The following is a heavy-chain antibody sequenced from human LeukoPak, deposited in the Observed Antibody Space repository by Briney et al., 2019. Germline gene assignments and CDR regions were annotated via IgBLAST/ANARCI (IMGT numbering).Heavy chain of an antibody. CDR2: IKQDGSEK. V-gene: IGHV3-7*01. CDR3: ARVGFDWLLLAGYYYYMDV. CDR1: GFTFSSYW. Sequence: PGGSLRLSCAASGFTFSSYWMSWVRQAPGKGLEWVANIKQDGSEKYYVDSVKGRFTISRDNAKNSLYLQMNSLRAEDTAVYYCARVGFDWLLLAGYYYYMDVWGKGTTVTISS. D-gene: IGHD3-9*01. J-gene: IGHJ6*03.